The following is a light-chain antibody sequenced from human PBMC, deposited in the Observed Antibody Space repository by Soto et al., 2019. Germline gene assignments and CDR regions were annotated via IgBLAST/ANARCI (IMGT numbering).Light chain of an antibody. J-gene: IGKJ2*01. Sequence: DFQMTQSPSTLSASVGDTVTITCRASQSISSWLAWYQQKPGKAPKLLIYKASSLESGVPSRFSGSGSGTEFTLTISSLQPDDFATYYCQQYNSYLYTFGQGTKLEIK. CDR2: KAS. CDR1: QSISSW. V-gene: IGKV1-5*03. CDR3: QQYNSYLYT.